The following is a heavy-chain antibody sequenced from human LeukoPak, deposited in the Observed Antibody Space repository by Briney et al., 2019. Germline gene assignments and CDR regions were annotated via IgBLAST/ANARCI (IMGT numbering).Heavy chain of an antibody. Sequence: PGGSLRLSCAASGFSLTTYDMSWVRQAPGTGLEWVSGINTSGGRTYYADSVKGRFTISRDNSKNTLYLQMNSLRAEDTAVYCCARDLAVIVVQGAFDIWGQGTMVTVSS. CDR1: GFSLTTYD. CDR3: ARDLAVIVVQGAFDI. V-gene: IGHV3-23*01. J-gene: IGHJ3*02. CDR2: INTSGGRT. D-gene: IGHD3-22*01.